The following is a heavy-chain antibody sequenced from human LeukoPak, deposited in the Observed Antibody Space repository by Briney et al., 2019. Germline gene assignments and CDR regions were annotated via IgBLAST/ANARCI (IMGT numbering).Heavy chain of an antibody. CDR2: FDPEDGET. D-gene: IGHD3-10*01. Sequence: ASVKVSCKVSGYTLTELSMHWVRQAPGKGLEWMGGFDPEDGETIYAQKFQGRVTMTRNTSISTAYMELSSLRSEDTAVYYCARGRRGATMVRGVIITGYWGQGTLVTVSS. CDR1: GYTLTELS. CDR3: ARGRRGATMVRGVIITGY. V-gene: IGHV1-24*01. J-gene: IGHJ4*02.